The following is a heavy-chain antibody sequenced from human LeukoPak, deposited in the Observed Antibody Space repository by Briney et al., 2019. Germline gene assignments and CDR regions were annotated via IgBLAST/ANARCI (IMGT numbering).Heavy chain of an antibody. CDR1: GFTFSNYA. V-gene: IGHV3-23*01. CDR3: AKWGDYDVLTGYYDPDY. CDR2: ITGNGGST. J-gene: IGHJ4*02. Sequence: GGSLRLSCAASGFTFSNYAMSWVRQAPGKGLEWVSAITGNGGSTYYADSVKGRFTISRDNSKNTLYLQMNSLRAEDTAVYYCAKWGDYDVLTGYYDPDYWGQGTLVTVSS. D-gene: IGHD3-9*01.